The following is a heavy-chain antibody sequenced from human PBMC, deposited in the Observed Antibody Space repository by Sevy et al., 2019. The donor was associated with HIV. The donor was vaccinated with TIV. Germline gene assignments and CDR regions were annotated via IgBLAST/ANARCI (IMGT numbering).Heavy chain of an antibody. V-gene: IGHV1-24*01. J-gene: IGHJ4*02. Sequence: ASVKVSCKVSGYTLTKLSMHWVRQAPGKGLEWKGRFDPEDGETIVAQKFQGRVTMTEDTSTDTAYMELSSLRSEDTAVYYCAAAREYYEDSSGYLDYWGQGTLVTVSS. CDR2: FDPEDGET. D-gene: IGHD3-22*01. CDR3: AAAREYYEDSSGYLDY. CDR1: GYTLTKLS.